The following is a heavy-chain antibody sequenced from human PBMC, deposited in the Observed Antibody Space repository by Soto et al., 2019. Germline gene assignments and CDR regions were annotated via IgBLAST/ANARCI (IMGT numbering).Heavy chain of an antibody. V-gene: IGHV3-33*05. CDR3: ARGGTTGGLDV. CDR2: TSYDGSNN. Sequence: QVQLVESGGGVVQPGTSLRLSCVGSGFTFRSYVIHWVRQAPGKGLEWVALTSYDGSNNFYGDSVKGRFTISRHNSRNTVELQMDSLRFEDTALYYCARGGTTGGLDVWGQGTRVSVSS. D-gene: IGHD3-16*01. J-gene: IGHJ4*02. CDR1: GFTFRSYV.